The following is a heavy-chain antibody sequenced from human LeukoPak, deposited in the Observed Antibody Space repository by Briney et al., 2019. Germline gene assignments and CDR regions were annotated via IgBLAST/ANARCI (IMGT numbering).Heavy chain of an antibody. Sequence: GGSLRLSCAASGFTFSSYGMHWVRQAPGKGLEWVAFIRYDGSNKYYADAVKGRFTISRDNSKNTLYLQMKSLRAEDTAVYYCAKGGGYEAQYYYYYLDVWGKGTTVTISS. CDR2: IRYDGSNK. CDR3: AKGGGYEAQYYYYYLDV. D-gene: IGHD5-12*01. CDR1: GFTFSSYG. V-gene: IGHV3-30*02. J-gene: IGHJ6*03.